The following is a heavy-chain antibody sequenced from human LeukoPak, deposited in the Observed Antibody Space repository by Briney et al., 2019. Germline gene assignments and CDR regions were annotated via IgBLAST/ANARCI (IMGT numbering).Heavy chain of an antibody. D-gene: IGHD4-17*01. V-gene: IGHV3-74*01. CDR3: SKGVYGDYTTDAFDI. J-gene: IGHJ3*02. CDR1: GFTFSSYW. Sequence: GGSQRLSCAASGFTFSSYWMHWVRQAPGKGLVWVSRINNDGSITVYADPVGGLFTISRDNAKNTLFLQMNSLRAEDTAVYFCSKGVYGDYTTDAFDIWGQGTMVTVSS. CDR2: INNDGSIT.